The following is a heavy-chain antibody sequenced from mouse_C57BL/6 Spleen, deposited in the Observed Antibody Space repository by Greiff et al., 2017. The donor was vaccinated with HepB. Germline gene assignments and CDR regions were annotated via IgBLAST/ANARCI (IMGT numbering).Heavy chain of an antibody. Sequence: VQLQQSGPELVKPGASVKISCKASGYAFSSSWMNWVKQRPGKGLEWIGRIYPGDGDTNYNGKFKGKATLTADKSSSTAYMQLSSLTSEDSAVYFCARLETGTRYFDVWGTGTTVTVSS. D-gene: IGHD4-1*01. J-gene: IGHJ1*03. CDR2: IYPGDGDT. CDR1: GYAFSSSW. CDR3: ARLETGTRYFDV. V-gene: IGHV1-82*01.